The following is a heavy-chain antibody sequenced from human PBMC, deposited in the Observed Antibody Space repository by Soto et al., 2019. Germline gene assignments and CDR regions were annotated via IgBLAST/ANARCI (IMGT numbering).Heavy chain of an antibody. CDR3: ARDRYSYYDFWSGSLPYYYYGMDV. J-gene: IGHJ6*02. V-gene: IGHV3-48*04. CDR2: ISGGGTTT. Sequence: GGSLRLSCAASGFTFSSYAMSWVRQAPGKGLEWVSLISGGGTTTNYADSVKGRFTISRDNAKNSLYLQMNSLRAEDTAVYYCARDRYSYYDFWSGSLPYYYYGMDVWGQGTTVTVSS. D-gene: IGHD3-3*01. CDR1: GFTFSSYA.